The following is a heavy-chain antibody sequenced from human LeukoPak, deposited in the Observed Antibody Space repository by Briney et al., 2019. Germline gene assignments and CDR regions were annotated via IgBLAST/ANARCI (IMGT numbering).Heavy chain of an antibody. CDR1: GFTFSSYE. Sequence: GGSLRLSCAASGFTFSSYEMNWVRQAPGKGLEWVSGINWNGGSTGYADSVKGRFTISRDNAKNSLYLQMNSLRAEDTALYYCARGYCSSTSCYFDYWGQGTLVTVSS. V-gene: IGHV3-20*04. CDR3: ARGYCSSTSCYFDY. CDR2: INWNGGST. D-gene: IGHD2-2*01. J-gene: IGHJ4*02.